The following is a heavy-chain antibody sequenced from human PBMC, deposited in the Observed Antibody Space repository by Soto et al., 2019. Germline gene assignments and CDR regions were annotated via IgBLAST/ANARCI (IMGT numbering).Heavy chain of an antibody. J-gene: IGHJ4*02. CDR1: GFTFSNVW. D-gene: IGHD6-19*01. Sequence: EGQLVESGGGLVKPGGSLRLSCAASGFTFSNVWMNWVRQAPGKGLERVGGIKSKLYGETIDYAAPVKCRITISRDDTKNMLSLQMNSLQTEDTGVYYCTPLALKYNSDWYEFSDWGQGTLVTVSS. V-gene: IGHV3-15*07. CDR3: TPLALKYNSDWYEFSD. CDR2: IKSKLYGETI.